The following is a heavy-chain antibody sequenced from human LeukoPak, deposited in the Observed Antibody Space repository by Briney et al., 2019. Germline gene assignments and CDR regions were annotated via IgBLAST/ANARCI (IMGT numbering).Heavy chain of an antibody. V-gene: IGHV3-21*04. CDR1: GFTFSSYS. CDR3: ASCIAAATDY. D-gene: IGHD6-13*01. CDR2: ISSSSSYI. Sequence: PGGSLRLSCAASGFTFSSYSMNWVRQAPGKGLEWVSSISSSSSYIYYADSVKGRFTISRDNAKNTPYLQMNSLRAEDTAVYYCASCIAAATDYWGQGTLVTVSS. J-gene: IGHJ4*02.